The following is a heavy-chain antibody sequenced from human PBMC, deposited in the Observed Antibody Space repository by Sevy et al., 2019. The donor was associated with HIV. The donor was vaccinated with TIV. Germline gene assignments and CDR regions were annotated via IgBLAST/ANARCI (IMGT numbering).Heavy chain of an antibody. CDR2: ISSSGSTI. V-gene: IGHV3-48*03. J-gene: IGHJ6*02. Sequence: GESLKISCAASGFTFSSYEMNWVRQAPGKGLEWVSYISSSGSTIYYADSVKGRFTISRDNAKNSLYLQMNSLRAEDTAVYYCASGYCTNGVCSNNYYYGMDVWGQGTTVTVSS. CDR3: ASGYCTNGVCSNNYYYGMDV. D-gene: IGHD2-8*01. CDR1: GFTFSSYE.